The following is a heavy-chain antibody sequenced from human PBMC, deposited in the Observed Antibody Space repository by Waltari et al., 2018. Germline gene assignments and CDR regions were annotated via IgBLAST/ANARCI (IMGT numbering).Heavy chain of an antibody. CDR1: GGSISSGGYY. CDR2: IYYSGST. Sequence: QVQLQESGPGLVKPSQTLSLTCTVSGGSISSGGYYWSWIRQHPGKGLEWIGYIYYSGSTYYNPSLKSRVTISVDTSKNQFSLKLSSVTAADTAVYYCARDVAAAGTPNWFDPWGQGTLVTVSS. D-gene: IGHD6-13*01. CDR3: ARDVAAAGTPNWFDP. J-gene: IGHJ5*02. V-gene: IGHV4-31*03.